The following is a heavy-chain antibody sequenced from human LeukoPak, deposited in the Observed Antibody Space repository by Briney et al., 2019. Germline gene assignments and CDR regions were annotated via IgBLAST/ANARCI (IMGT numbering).Heavy chain of an antibody. D-gene: IGHD3-3*01. V-gene: IGHV4-34*01. CDR2: INHSGST. Sequence: SETLSLTCAVYGGSFSGYYWSWIRQPPGKGLEWIGEINHSGSTNYNPSLKSRVTISVDTSKNQFPLKLRSVTAADTAVYYCARAYVLRFLEWPNGAFDIWGQGTMVTVSS. CDR1: GGSFSGYY. J-gene: IGHJ3*02. CDR3: ARAYVLRFLEWPNGAFDI.